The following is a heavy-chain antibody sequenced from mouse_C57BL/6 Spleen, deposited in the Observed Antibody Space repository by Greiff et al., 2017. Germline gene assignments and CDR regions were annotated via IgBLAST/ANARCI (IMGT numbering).Heavy chain of an antibody. J-gene: IGHJ4*01. CDR2: IYPGSGST. Sequence: QVQLKESGAELVKPGASVKMSCTASGYTFTSYWITWVKQRPGQGLEWIGDIYPGSGSTNYNEKFKSKATMTVDTSSSTAYMQLSSLTSEDSAVYYCADYAMDYWGQGTSVTVSS. CDR1: GYTFTSYW. V-gene: IGHV1-55*01. CDR3: ADYAMDY.